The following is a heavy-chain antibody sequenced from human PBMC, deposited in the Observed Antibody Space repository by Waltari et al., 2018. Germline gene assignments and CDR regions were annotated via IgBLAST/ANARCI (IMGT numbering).Heavy chain of an antibody. CDR1: GFTFSSYC. D-gene: IGHD6-19*01. CDR2: IWYDGSNK. V-gene: IGHV3-33*01. J-gene: IGHJ2*01. CDR3: ARDKDSSGWYWYFDL. Sequence: QVQLVASGGGVVPPGRSLRLSCAASGFTFSSYCMPWVRQDPGKGREWVAVIWYDGSNKYYADAVKGRFTISRDNSKNTLYLQMNSMRAEDTAVYYCARDKDSSGWYWYFDLWGRGTLVTVSS.